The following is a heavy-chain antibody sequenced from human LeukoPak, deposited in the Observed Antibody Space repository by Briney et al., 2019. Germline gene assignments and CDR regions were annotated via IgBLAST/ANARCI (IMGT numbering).Heavy chain of an antibody. CDR3: ANTKWGRNDY. Sequence: GGSLRLSCAASGFTFSSYAMSWVRQAPGKGLEWVSAISGSGGSTYYADSLKGRFTISRDNSKNTLYLQMNSLRAEDTAVYYCANTKWGRNDYWGQGTLVTVSS. V-gene: IGHV3-23*01. CDR1: GFTFSSYA. J-gene: IGHJ4*02. CDR2: ISGSGGST. D-gene: IGHD1-26*01.